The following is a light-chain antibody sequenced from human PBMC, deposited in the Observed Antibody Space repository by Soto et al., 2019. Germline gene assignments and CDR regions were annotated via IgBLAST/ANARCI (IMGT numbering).Light chain of an antibody. CDR1: QTVSGSH. Sequence: IVLTQSPGTLSLSPGERATLSCRASQTVSGSHLAWYQQKPGQAPRLIIYGASTRPTGIPDRFSGSGSGTDFTLIIARLEPEHFAVYYCHQYGGALPEYTFGQGTRLEIK. CDR3: HQYGGALPEYT. J-gene: IGKJ2*01. CDR2: GAS. V-gene: IGKV3-20*01.